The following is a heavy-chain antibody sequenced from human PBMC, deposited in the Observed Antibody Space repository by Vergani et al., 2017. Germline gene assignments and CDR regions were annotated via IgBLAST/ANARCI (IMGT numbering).Heavy chain of an antibody. Sequence: QVQLMESGGGVVQPGRSLRLSCAASGFTFSNYDIHWVRQPPGKGLEWVAGISYDAINKYYTDSVKGRFTISRDNSKNTLHLRMNSLRVDDTAVYYCARGPPSQYCGGDCYYYFDVGGRGTLVTVTS. V-gene: IGHV3-30*19. CDR2: ISYDAINK. J-gene: IGHJ2*01. CDR3: ARGPPSQYCGGDCYYYFDV. CDR1: GFTFSNYD. D-gene: IGHD2-21*02.